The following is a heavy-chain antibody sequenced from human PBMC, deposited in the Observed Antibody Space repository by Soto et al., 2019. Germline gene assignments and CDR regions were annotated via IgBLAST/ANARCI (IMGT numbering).Heavy chain of an antibody. CDR1: GCTFTGYY. D-gene: IGHD6-13*01. CDR2: INPNSGGT. Sequence: GASVKVSCKASGCTFTGYYMHWVRQAPGQGLEWMGWINPNSGGTNYAQKFQGRVTMTRDTSISTAYMELSRLRSDDTAVYYCARATSGYSSSWYLYYYYYYGMDVWGQGTTVTVSS. V-gene: IGHV1-2*02. J-gene: IGHJ6*02. CDR3: ARATSGYSSSWYLYYYYYYGMDV.